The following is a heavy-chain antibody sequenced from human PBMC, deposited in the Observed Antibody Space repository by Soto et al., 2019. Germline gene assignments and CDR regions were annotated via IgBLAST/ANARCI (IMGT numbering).Heavy chain of an antibody. D-gene: IGHD2-15*01. CDR1: GYNFVSYG. CDR2: VSVYNGNG. Sequence: QVQLVQSGAEVKKPGASVKVSCKASGYNFVSYGISWVRQAPGQGLEWMGWVSVYNGNGNYAEHLQGSVTMTIDTSTSTAHMEVRSLRSDDTAVYYCARGGVVASTSFDYWGQGTLVTVSS. V-gene: IGHV1-18*04. CDR3: ARGGVVASTSFDY. J-gene: IGHJ4*02.